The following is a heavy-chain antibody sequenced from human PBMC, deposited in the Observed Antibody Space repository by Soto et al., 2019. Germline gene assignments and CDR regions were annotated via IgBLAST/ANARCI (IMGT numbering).Heavy chain of an antibody. CDR3: TTGIRFSWDAFDD. D-gene: IGHD1-26*01. V-gene: IGHV3-15*07. J-gene: IGHJ4*02. CDR2: IKSKTDGGTT. Sequence: EVQLVESGGGLVKPGGSLRLSCAASGFTFSNAWMNWVRQAPGTGLEWVGRIKSKTDGGTTDSAAPVKGRFTISRDDSKNTLYLQMNSLKTEDTAVYYCTTGIRFSWDAFDDWGQGTLVTVSS. CDR1: GFTFSNAW.